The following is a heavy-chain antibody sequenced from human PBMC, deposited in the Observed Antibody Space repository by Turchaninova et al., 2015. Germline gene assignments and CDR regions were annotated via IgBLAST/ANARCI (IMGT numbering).Heavy chain of an antibody. J-gene: IGHJ6*03. CDR3: ARMPSYYYYMDV. Sequence: QVTLKEYGPALVKPTQTLTLTCTFSGFSLTTGMRVTWIRQPPGKALEWLARIDWDDEKIYSTSLKTRLTISKDTSKNQVVLTMTNMDPVDTATYYCARMPSYYYYMDVWGKGTTVTVSS. CDR2: IDWDDEK. V-gene: IGHV2-70*04. CDR1: GFSLTTGMR.